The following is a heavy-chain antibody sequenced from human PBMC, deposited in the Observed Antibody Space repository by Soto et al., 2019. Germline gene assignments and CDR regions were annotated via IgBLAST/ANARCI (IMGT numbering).Heavy chain of an antibody. Sequence: QVQLVQSGAEVKKPGASVKVSCKASGYTFTAYYVHWIRQAPGQGLEWMGYVSPDRGGTIYAQSFQGRITMTRDTSINTAYMELSRLTSDDTALYYCARVEGSAASAGDWGEGILVNVSS. CDR1: GYTFTAYY. CDR2: VSPDRGGT. CDR3: ARVEGSAASAGD. J-gene: IGHJ4*02. V-gene: IGHV1-2*02. D-gene: IGHD3-10*01.